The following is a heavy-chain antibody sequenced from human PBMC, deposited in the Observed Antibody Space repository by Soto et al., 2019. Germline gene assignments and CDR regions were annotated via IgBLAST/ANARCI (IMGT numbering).Heavy chain of an antibody. D-gene: IGHD6-13*01. Sequence: PGGSLRLSCAASGFTFSSYAMSWVRQAPGKGLEWVSGLSGGGISTYYADSGKGRFTISRDNSKNTLYLQMNSLRAEDTALYYCAKPRVRSSWHLFDLWGQGPLVTVSS. V-gene: IGHV3-23*01. CDR2: LSGGGIST. J-gene: IGHJ4*02. CDR1: GFTFSSYA. CDR3: AKPRVRSSWHLFDL.